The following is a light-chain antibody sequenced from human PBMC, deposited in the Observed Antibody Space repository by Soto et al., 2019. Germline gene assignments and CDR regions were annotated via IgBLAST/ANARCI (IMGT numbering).Light chain of an antibody. CDR1: QRISSN. J-gene: IGKJ4*01. CDR3: QQYGSSPLT. V-gene: IGKV3-20*01. CDR2: RAS. Sequence: EIVMTQSPATLSVSPGERATLSCRARQRISSNLAWYQQKPGQAPKVLIYRASSRATGIPDRFSGSGSGTDFTLTISRLEPEDFAVYYCQQYGSSPLTFGGGTKVDIK.